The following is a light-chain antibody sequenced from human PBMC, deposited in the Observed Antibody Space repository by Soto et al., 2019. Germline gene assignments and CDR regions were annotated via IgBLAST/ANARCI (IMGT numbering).Light chain of an antibody. J-gene: IGKJ5*01. Sequence: DIQMTQSPSTLSASVGDRVTMTFRASQSISSWLAWYQQKPGKAPKLLIYDASNLETGVPSRFSGSGSGTDFTFTISSLQPEDVATYYCQQYDNLLITFGQGTRLEIK. V-gene: IGKV1-33*01. CDR1: QSISSW. CDR3: QQYDNLLIT. CDR2: DAS.